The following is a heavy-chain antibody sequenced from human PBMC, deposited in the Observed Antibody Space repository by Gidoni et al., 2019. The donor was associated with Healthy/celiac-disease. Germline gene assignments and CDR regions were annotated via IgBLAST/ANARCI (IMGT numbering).Heavy chain of an antibody. CDR2: IIPIFGTA. Sequence: QVQLVQSGAEVKKPGSSVKVSCKASGGTFSSYAISWVRQAPGQGLEWMGGIIPIFGTANYAQKFQGRVTITADESTSTAYMELSSLRSEDTAVYYCARRGYYILTGSLGSWFDPWGQGTLVTVSS. CDR3: ARRGYYILTGSLGSWFDP. CDR1: GGTFSSYA. J-gene: IGHJ5*02. V-gene: IGHV1-69*01. D-gene: IGHD3-9*01.